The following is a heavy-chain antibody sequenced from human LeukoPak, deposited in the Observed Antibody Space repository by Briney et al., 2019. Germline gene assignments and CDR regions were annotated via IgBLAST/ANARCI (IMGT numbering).Heavy chain of an antibody. D-gene: IGHD3-22*01. CDR3: ARHGYYDSSGYYYVRDYYYYFDY. V-gene: IGHV1-18*01. CDR2: ISAYNGNT. CDR1: GGTFSSYA. Sequence: ASVKVSCKASGGTFSSYAISWVRQAPGQGLEWMGWISAYNGNTNYAQKLQGRVTMTTDTSTSTAYMELRSLRSDDTAVYYCARHGYYDSSGYYYVRDYYYYFDYWGQGTLVTVSS. J-gene: IGHJ4*02.